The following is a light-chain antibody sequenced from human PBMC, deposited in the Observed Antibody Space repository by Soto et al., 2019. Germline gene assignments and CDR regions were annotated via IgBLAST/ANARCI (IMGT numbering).Light chain of an antibody. CDR2: SNT. J-gene: IGLJ2*01. V-gene: IGLV1-40*01. CDR1: KSNIGADYG. CDR3: QSYDRRLRGLV. Sequence: QSVLTQPPSVSGAPGQRVTISCNGSKSNIGADYGVHWYQQLPGTAPKVLIYSNTNRPSGVPERFSASKSGTSASLAITGLQIEDESDYYCQSYDRRLRGLVFGVGTKLPVL.